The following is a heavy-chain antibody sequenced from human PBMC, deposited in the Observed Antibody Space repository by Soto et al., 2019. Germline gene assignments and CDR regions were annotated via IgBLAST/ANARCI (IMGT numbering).Heavy chain of an antibody. CDR3: ARTLWSGYFSYGMDA. Sequence: SVKVSCKASGGTFSSYAISWVRQAPGQGLEWMGGIIPIFGTANYAQKFQGRVTITADESTSTAYMELSSLRSGDTAVYYCARTLWSGYFSYGMDAWGQGTTVTVSS. J-gene: IGHJ6*02. V-gene: IGHV1-69*13. CDR2: IIPIFGTA. D-gene: IGHD3-3*01. CDR1: GGTFSSYA.